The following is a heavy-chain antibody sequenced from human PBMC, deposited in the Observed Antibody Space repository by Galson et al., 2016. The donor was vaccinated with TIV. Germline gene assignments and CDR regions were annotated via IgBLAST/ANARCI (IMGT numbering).Heavy chain of an antibody. CDR1: GDSVSSDSAA. CDR2: TYYRSRWYY. Sequence: CAISGDSVSSDSAAWNWVRQSPSRGLEWLGRTYYRSRWYYDYKVSVKSRITINPDTSKNQFSLQLNSVTPEDTAVYYCTRAAGKNGASCYATCETVDSWGQGTMVTVSS. V-gene: IGHV6-1*01. J-gene: IGHJ3*02. CDR3: TRAAGKNGASCYATCETVDS. D-gene: IGHD2-2*01.